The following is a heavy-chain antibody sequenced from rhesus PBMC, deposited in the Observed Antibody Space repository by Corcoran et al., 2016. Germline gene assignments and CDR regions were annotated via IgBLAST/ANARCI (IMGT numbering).Heavy chain of an antibody. CDR3: ASTDCSNSDCSSGDY. J-gene: IGHJ4*01. CDR2: IYGIGGTT. V-gene: IGHV4-93*02. Sequence: QAQLPESGPAVVTPSATLSLPCADSGGSISNNYWWFWTRQSPRKGLACIVGIYGIGGTTEYNPFLKSRVSISMDTSKNQLSLKVTSVTAADTAVYYCASTDCSNSDCSSGDYWGQGVLVTVSS. CDR1: GGSISNNYW. D-gene: IGHD2-15*01.